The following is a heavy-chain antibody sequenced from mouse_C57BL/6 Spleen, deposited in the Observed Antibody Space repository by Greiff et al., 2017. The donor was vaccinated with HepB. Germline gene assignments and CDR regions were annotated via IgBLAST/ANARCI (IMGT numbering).Heavy chain of an antibody. CDR2: ISDGGSYT. CDR3: ARGGTGTWDY. V-gene: IGHV5-4*03. J-gene: IGHJ2*01. CDR1: GFTFSSYA. D-gene: IGHD4-1*01. Sequence: DVKLVESGGGLVKPGGSLKLSCAASGFTFSSYAMSWVRQTPEKRLEWVATISDGGSYTYYPDNVKGRFTISRDNAKNNLYLQMSHLKSEDTAMYYCARGGTGTWDYWGQGTTLTVSS.